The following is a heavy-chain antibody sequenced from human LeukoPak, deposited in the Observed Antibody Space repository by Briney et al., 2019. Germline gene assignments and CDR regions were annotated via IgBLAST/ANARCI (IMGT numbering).Heavy chain of an antibody. CDR1: GGSISSSSYY. Sequence: SETLSLTCTVSGGSISSSSYYWGWIRQPPGKGPEWIGSIYYSGSTYYNPSLKSRVTISVDTSKNQFSLKLSSVTAADTAVYYCARVGSSSDYFDYWGQGTLVTVSS. J-gene: IGHJ4*02. D-gene: IGHD6-6*01. CDR2: IYYSGST. V-gene: IGHV4-39*01. CDR3: ARVGSSSDYFDY.